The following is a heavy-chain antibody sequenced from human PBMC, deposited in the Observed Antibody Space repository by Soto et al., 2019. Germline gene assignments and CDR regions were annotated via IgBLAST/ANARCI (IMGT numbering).Heavy chain of an antibody. CDR3: ARGSDIVVVPAAEVNWFDP. CDR1: GGTFSSYT. Sequence: GASVKVSCKASGGTFSSYTISWVRQAPGQGLEWMGRIIPILGIANYAQKFQGRVTITADKSTSTAYMELSSLRSEDTAVYYCARGSDIVVVPAAEVNWFDPWGQGTLVTVSS. D-gene: IGHD2-2*01. J-gene: IGHJ5*02. CDR2: IIPILGIA. V-gene: IGHV1-69*02.